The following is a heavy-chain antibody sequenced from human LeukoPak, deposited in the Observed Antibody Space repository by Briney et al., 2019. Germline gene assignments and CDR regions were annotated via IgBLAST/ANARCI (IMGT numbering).Heavy chain of an antibody. CDR1: GFTFTNYW. J-gene: IGHJ4*02. CDR2: ISSSSSDI. CDR3: ARDEPFDF. V-gene: IGHV3-21*01. Sequence: PGGSLRLSCAASGFTFTNYWMACVRQAPGKGLEWVSSISSSSSDIYYADSVKGRFTISRDNAKNSLYLQMNSLRAEDTAVYYCARDEPFDFWGRGTLVTVSS.